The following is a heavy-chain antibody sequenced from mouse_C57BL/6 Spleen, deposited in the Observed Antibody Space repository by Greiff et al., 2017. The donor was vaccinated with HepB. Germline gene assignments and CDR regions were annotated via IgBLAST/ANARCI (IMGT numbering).Heavy chain of an antibody. J-gene: IGHJ2*01. CDR3: ARTYSNPDPYFDY. CDR1: GFTFSDYG. Sequence: EVQLVESGGGLVKPGGSLKLSCAASGFTFSDYGMHWVRQAPEKGLEWVAYISSGSSTIYYADTVKGRFTISRDNAKNTLFLQMTSLRSEDTAMYYCARTYSNPDPYFDYWGQGTTLTVSS. V-gene: IGHV5-17*01. CDR2: ISSGSSTI. D-gene: IGHD2-5*01.